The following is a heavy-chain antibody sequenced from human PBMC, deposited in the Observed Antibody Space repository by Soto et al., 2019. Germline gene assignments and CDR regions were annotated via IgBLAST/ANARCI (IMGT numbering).Heavy chain of an antibody. D-gene: IGHD2-15*01. J-gene: IGHJ6*02. Sequence: EVQLVESGGGLVQPGGSLRLSCAASGFTFSSYWMSWVRQAPGKGREWVANIKKDGSEKYYVDSVKGRFTISRDNAKNSLYLQMNSLRAEDTAVYYCARAAGDCSGGSCYSWYYYYYGMDVWGQGTTVTVSS. V-gene: IGHV3-7*05. CDR2: IKKDGSEK. CDR3: ARAAGDCSGGSCYSWYYYYYGMDV. CDR1: GFTFSSYW.